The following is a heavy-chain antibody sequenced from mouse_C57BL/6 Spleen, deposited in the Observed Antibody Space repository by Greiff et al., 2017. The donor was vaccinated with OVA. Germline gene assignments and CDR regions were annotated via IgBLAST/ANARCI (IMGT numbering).Heavy chain of an antibody. J-gene: IGHJ2*01. CDR3: ARENSYYFDY. CDR2: ISDGGSYT. Sequence: EVKVVESGGGLVKPGGSLKLSCAASGFTFSSYAMSWVRQTPERRLGWVATISDGGSYTYYPDNVKGRFTIARDNATNNLYLQMSHLKSEDTAMYYCARENSYYFDYWGQGTTLTVSS. V-gene: IGHV5-4*01. CDR1: GFTFSSYA.